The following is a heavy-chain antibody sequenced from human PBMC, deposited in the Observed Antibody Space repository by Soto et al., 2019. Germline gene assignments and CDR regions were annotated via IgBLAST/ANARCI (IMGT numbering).Heavy chain of an antibody. CDR2: ISYDGSNK. Sequence: QVQLVESGGGVVQPGRSLRLSCAASGFTFSSYGMHWVRQAPGKGLEWVAVISYDGSNKYYADSVKGRFTISRDNSKNTLYLQMNSLRAEDTAVYYCAKTEVSSSWHYRGWYFDLWGRGTLVTVSS. D-gene: IGHD6-13*01. V-gene: IGHV3-30*18. J-gene: IGHJ2*01. CDR3: AKTEVSSSWHYRGWYFDL. CDR1: GFTFSSYG.